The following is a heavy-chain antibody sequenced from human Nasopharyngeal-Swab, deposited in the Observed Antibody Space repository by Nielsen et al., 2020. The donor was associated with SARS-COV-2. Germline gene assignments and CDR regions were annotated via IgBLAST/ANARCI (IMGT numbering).Heavy chain of an antibody. J-gene: IGHJ4*02. V-gene: IGHV4-4*07. CDR1: GGSISSYY. CDR3: ARVTRDGYNYDRFDY. CDR2: IYTSGRT. Sequence: SETLSLTCTVSGGSISSYYWSWIRQPAGKGLEWIGRIYTSGRTNYNPSLKSRVTMSVDTSKNQFSLKLSSVTAADTAVYYCARVTRDGYNYDRFDYWGQGTLVTVSS. D-gene: IGHD5-24*01.